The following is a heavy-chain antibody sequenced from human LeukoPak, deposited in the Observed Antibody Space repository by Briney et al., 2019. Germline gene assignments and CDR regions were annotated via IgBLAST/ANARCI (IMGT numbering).Heavy chain of an antibody. J-gene: IGHJ6*02. CDR3: ASPGYLVRYYYYGMDV. V-gene: IGHV3-33*01. CDR2: IWYDGSNK. D-gene: IGHD3-10*01. Sequence: GGSLRLSCAASGFTFSSYGMHWVRQAPGKGLEWVAVIWYDGSNKYYADSVKGRFTISRDNSKNTLYLQMNSLRAEDTAVYYCASPGYLVRYYYYGMDVWGQGTTVTVSS. CDR1: GFTFSSYG.